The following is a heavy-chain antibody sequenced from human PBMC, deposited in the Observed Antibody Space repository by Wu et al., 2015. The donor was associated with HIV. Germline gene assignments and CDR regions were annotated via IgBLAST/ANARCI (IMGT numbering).Heavy chain of an antibody. CDR1: GYRFMDYH. J-gene: IGHJ5*02. D-gene: IGHD3-10*01. CDR2: INPKSGGT. Sequence: QVQLVQSGAEVKKPGASVKVSCKASGYRFMDYHIDWMRQAPGQGLKWMGRINPKSGGTNYAQKFQGRVTMTRDTSISTAYMELSRLRSDDTAVYYCASPFGSGPWGQGTLVTVSS. V-gene: IGHV1-2*02. CDR3: ASPFGSGP.